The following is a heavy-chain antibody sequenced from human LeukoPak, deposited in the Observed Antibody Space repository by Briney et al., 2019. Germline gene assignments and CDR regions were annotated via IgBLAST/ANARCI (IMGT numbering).Heavy chain of an antibody. CDR1: GYTLTELS. J-gene: IGHJ4*02. D-gene: IGHD4-17*01. CDR3: ARANYGDYTFDY. V-gene: IGHV1-24*01. Sequence: ASVKVSCKVSGYTLTELSMHWVRQAPGKGLEWMGGFDPEDGETIYAQKFQGRVTMTEDTSTDTAYMELSSLRSEDTAVYYCARANYGDYTFDYWGQGTLVTVSS. CDR2: FDPEDGET.